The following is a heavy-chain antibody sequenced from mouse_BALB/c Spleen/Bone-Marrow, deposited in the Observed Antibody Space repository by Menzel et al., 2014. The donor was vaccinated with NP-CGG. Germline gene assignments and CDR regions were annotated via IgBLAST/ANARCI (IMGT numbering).Heavy chain of an antibody. Sequence: QVQLKQSGAELVRPGASVKLSCKASGYTFXSYWINWVKQRPGQGLEWIGNIYPSDNYTNYNQKFKDKATLTVDKSSSTAYMQLSSPTSEDSAVYYCTRTYEYFDYWGQGTTLTVSS. V-gene: IGHV1-69*02. CDR1: GYTFXSYW. CDR2: IYPSDNYT. D-gene: IGHD2-3*01. CDR3: TRTYEYFDY. J-gene: IGHJ2*01.